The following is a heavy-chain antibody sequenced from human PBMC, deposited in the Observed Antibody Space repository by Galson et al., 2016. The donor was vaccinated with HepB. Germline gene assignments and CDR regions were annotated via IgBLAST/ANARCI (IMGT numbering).Heavy chain of an antibody. J-gene: IGHJ4*02. CDR2: ISGGGDTT. CDR3: ARHNLGAAFVQF. CDR1: GFIFSDQA. V-gene: IGHV3-23*01. D-gene: IGHD1-26*01. Sequence: SLRLSCAGSGFIFSDQAMSWVRQAPGEGLEWVSDISGGGDTTFYADSVKGRFIVSRDNSEDTLYLQMNSLRAEDTALYYCARHNLGAAFVQFWGPGTLVTVSS.